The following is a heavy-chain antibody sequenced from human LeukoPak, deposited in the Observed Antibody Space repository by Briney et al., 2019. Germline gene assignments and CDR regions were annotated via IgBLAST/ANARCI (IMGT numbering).Heavy chain of an antibody. D-gene: IGHD6-13*01. V-gene: IGHV3-23*01. CDR1: GFTFSSYA. CDR3: AKVQAGSSSWYDY. CDR2: ISGGGGST. Sequence: GGSLRLSCAASGFTFSSYAMSWVRQAPGKGLEWVSAISGGGGSTYYADSVKGRFTISRDNSKNTLYLQMNSLRAEDTAVYYCAKVQAGSSSWYDYWGQGTLVTVSS. J-gene: IGHJ4*02.